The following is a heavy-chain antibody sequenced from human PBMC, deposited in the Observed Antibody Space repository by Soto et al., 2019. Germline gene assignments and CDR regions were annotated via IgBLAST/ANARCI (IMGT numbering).Heavy chain of an antibody. CDR2: LWRDGRKV. CDR1: GFTFSDYE. J-gene: IGHJ4*02. D-gene: IGHD6-19*01. CDR3: ARDGTGWTGVDH. Sequence: PGGSLRLSCAASGFTFSDYEMHWVRQAPGKSLEWVAVLWRDGRKVYYADSVKGRFTISRENSKNTRYLQKNSLRVEDTAVYYCARDGTGWTGVDHWGQGTLVTVSS. V-gene: IGHV3-33*01.